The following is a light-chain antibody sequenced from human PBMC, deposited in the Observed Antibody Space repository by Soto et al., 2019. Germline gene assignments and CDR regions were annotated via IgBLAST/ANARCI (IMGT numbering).Light chain of an antibody. J-gene: IGKJ5*01. Sequence: PGERATLSCRASQSVSNNYLAWYQQKPGQAPRRLIYGASSRATGIQDRFSGSGSGTEFTLTISRLEPEDFAVYYCKQYGSSPTFGEGTRLEIK. CDR1: QSVSNNY. CDR3: KQYGSSPT. V-gene: IGKV3-20*01. CDR2: GAS.